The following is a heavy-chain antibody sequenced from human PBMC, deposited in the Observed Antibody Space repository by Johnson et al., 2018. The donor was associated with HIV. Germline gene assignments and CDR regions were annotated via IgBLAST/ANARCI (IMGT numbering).Heavy chain of an antibody. CDR2: IKQDGREK. Sequence: VQLVESGGGLVQPGGSLRLSCAASGFTFSSYWLSWVRQAPGKGLEWVANIKQDGREKYYVDSVKGRFTISRDNAKNSLYLQMNSLRAEDTAVYYCVRDPDVTPGAFDIWGQGTMVTVSS. CDR1: GFTFSSYW. D-gene: IGHD2-15*01. CDR3: VRDPDVTPGAFDI. J-gene: IGHJ3*02. V-gene: IGHV3-7*05.